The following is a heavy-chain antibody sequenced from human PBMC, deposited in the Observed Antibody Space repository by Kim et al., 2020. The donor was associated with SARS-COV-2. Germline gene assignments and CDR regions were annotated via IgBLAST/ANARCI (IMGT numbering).Heavy chain of an antibody. Sequence: GGSLRLSCAASGFTFSNAWMSWVRQAPGKGLEWVGRIKSKTDGGTTDYAAPVKGRFTISRDDSKNTLYLQMNSLKTEDTAVYYCTTDLAAAPPGVDYWGQGTLVTVSS. D-gene: IGHD6-13*01. CDR2: IKSKTDGGTT. V-gene: IGHV3-15*01. J-gene: IGHJ4*02. CDR1: GFTFSNAW. CDR3: TTDLAAAPPGVDY.